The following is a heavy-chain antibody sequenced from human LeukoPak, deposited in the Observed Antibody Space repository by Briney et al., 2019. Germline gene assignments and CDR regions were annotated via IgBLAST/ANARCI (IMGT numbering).Heavy chain of an antibody. CDR2: IYTSGST. V-gene: IGHV4-4*07. CDR3: ARVHMVRGASDAFDI. J-gene: IGHJ3*02. CDR1: GGSISSYY. Sequence: PSETLSLTCTVSGGSISSYYWSWIRQPAGKGLEWIGRIYTSGSTNYNPSLKSRVTMSVGTSKNQFSLKLSSVTAADTAVYYCARVHMVRGASDAFDIWGQGTMVTVSS. D-gene: IGHD3-10*01.